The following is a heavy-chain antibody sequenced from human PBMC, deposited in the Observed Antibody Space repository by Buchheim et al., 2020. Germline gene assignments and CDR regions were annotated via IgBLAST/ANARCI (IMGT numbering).Heavy chain of an antibody. CDR2: INHSGST. CDR1: GGSFSGYY. V-gene: IGHV4-34*01. D-gene: IGHD2-2*01. Sequence: QVQLQQWGAGLLKPSETLSLTCAVYGGSFSGYYWSWIRQPPGKGLEWIGEINHSGSTNYNPSLKSRVTISVDTSKNQFSPKLSSVTAADTAVYYCARGPWGYCSSTSCYWGAGYFDYWGQGTL. J-gene: IGHJ4*02. CDR3: ARGPWGYCSSTSCYWGAGYFDY.